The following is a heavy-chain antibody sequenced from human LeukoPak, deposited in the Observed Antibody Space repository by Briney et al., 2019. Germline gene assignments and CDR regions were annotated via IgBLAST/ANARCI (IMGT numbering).Heavy chain of an antibody. CDR1: GGSISSGSYY. D-gene: IGHD3-10*01. J-gene: IGHJ6*03. Sequence: SETLSLTCTVSGGSISSGSYYWSWIWQPAGKGLEWIGRIYTSGSTNYNPSLKSRVTISVDTSKNQFSLKLSSVTAADTAVYYCARDRGFMVRGSRRGYDDYYYYMDVWGKGTTVTISS. CDR2: IYTSGST. V-gene: IGHV4-61*02. CDR3: ARDRGFMVRGSRRGYDDYYYYMDV.